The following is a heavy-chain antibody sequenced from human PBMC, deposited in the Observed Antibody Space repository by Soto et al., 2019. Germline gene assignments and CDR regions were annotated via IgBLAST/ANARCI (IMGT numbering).Heavy chain of an antibody. CDR2: ISGSGGSP. J-gene: IGHJ4*01. V-gene: IGHV3-23*01. CDR3: AKARCTGDTCFVPDY. CDR1: GFSFSSYT. D-gene: IGHD2-8*02. Sequence: PGGPLRLSCAASGFSFSSYTMAWVRQAPGKGLEWVSSISGSGGSPSYADSVQGRFIISRDNPRNTVSLQMNRLRAEDTATYYCAKARCTGDTCFVPDYWGHGRLVTVSS.